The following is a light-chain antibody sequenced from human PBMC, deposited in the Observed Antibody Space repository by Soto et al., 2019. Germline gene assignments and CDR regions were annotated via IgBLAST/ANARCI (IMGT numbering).Light chain of an antibody. Sequence: DIQMTQSHSTLSASVGDRVTITCRASQSISSWLAWYQQKPGKAPKLLIYKASSLESGVPSRFSGSGSGTEFTLTIRSLQPDDFATYYCQQYNSYSGDTFGQGTKLEIK. J-gene: IGKJ2*01. CDR1: QSISSW. CDR3: QQYNSYSGDT. CDR2: KAS. V-gene: IGKV1-5*03.